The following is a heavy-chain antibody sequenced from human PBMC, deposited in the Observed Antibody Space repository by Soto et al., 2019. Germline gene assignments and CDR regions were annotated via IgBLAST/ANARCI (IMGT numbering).Heavy chain of an antibody. CDR3: ARRLYYDSSGFEGGGMDV. J-gene: IGHJ6*02. CDR2: ISYSGST. Sequence: PSETLSLTCTVSSVSISSYGYYWGWIRQPPGKGLEWIGIISYSGSTYYSPSLKSRVTISADTSKNQFSLKLSSVTAADTAVYYCARRLYYDSSGFEGGGMDVWGQGTTVTVSS. CDR1: SVSISSYGYY. V-gene: IGHV4-39*01. D-gene: IGHD3-22*01.